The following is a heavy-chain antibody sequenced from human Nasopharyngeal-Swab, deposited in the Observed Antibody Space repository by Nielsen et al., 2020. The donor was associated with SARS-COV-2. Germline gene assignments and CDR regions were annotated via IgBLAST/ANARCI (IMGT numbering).Heavy chain of an antibody. D-gene: IGHD6-19*01. J-gene: IGHJ4*02. Sequence: SETLSLTCTVSGGSISSYYWSWIRQPPGKGLEWIGYIYYSGSTNYNPSLKSRVTISVDTSKNQFSLKLSSVTAADTAVYYCARLSLYSSGSVDYWGQGTLVTVSS. V-gene: IGHV4-59*13. CDR1: GGSISSYY. CDR3: ARLSLYSSGSVDY. CDR2: IYYSGST.